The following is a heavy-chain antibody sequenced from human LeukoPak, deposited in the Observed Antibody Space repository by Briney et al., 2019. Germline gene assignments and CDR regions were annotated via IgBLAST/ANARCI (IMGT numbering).Heavy chain of an antibody. V-gene: IGHV1-8*03. Sequence: ASVKVSCKASGYTFTSYDINWVRQATGQGLEWMGWMNPNSGNTGYAQKLQGRVTITRNTSISTAYMELSSLRSEDTAVYYCARSGHYDYVWGGYRPLDYWGQGTLVTVSS. D-gene: IGHD3-16*02. CDR3: ARSGHYDYVWGGYRPLDY. J-gene: IGHJ4*02. CDR2: MNPNSGNT. CDR1: GYTFTSYD.